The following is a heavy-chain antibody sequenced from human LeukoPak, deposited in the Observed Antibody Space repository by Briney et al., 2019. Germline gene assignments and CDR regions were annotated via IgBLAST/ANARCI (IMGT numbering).Heavy chain of an antibody. CDR2: ISGGAYYT. D-gene: IGHD3-22*01. CDR3: AKHKVATKVKDY. J-gene: IGHJ4*02. Sequence: GGSLRLSCAASGFTFTAYAMSWVRQAPGKGLEWVSAISGGAYYTSYADSVKGRFTISRDNSKNTLYLQMNSLRAEDTALYYCAKHKVATKVKDYWGQGTLVTVSS. CDR1: GFTFTAYA. V-gene: IGHV3-23*01.